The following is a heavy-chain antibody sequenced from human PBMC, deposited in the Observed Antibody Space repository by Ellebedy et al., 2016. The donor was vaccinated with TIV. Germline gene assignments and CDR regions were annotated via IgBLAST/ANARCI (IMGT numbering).Heavy chain of an antibody. V-gene: IGHV3-30*03. J-gene: IGHJ4*02. CDR3: ARLPHWNMDTTMAADY. D-gene: IGHD5-18*01. CDR2: IAYDGSNK. Sequence: GESLKISCAASGFTFSSYGMHWVRQAPGKGLEWVAFIAYDGSNKRYADSVKGRLTISRDNSKNTLYLQMNSLRAEDTAMYYCARLPHWNMDTTMAADYWGQGTLVTVSS. CDR1: GFTFSSYG.